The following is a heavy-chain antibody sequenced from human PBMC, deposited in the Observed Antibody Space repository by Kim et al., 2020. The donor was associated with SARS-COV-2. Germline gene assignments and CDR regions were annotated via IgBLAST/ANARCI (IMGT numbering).Heavy chain of an antibody. CDR2: IYYSGST. Sequence: SETLSLTCAVSGGSISSGGYSWSWIRQPPGKGLEWIGYIYYSGSTYYNPSLKSRVTISVDRSKNQFSLKLSSVTAADTAVYYCARIYGSGSLDYYGMDVWGQGTTVTVSS. CDR1: GGSISSGGYS. V-gene: IGHV4-30-2*01. D-gene: IGHD3-10*01. CDR3: ARIYGSGSLDYYGMDV. J-gene: IGHJ6*02.